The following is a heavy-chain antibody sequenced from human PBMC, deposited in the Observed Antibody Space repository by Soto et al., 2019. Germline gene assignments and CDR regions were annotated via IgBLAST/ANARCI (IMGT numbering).Heavy chain of an antibody. V-gene: IGHV3-33*01. CDR2: IWYDGSNK. CDR1: GFTFSSYG. J-gene: IGHJ4*02. CDR3: ARELDYYDSSGYYFDY. Sequence: LRLSCAASGFTFSSYGMHWVRQAPGKGLEWVAVIWYDGSNKYYADSVKGRFTISRDNSKNTLYLQMNSLRAEDTAVYYCARELDYYDSSGYYFDYWGQGTLVTVSS. D-gene: IGHD3-22*01.